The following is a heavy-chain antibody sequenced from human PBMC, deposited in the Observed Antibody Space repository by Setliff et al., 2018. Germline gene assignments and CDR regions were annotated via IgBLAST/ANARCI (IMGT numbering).Heavy chain of an antibody. D-gene: IGHD3-10*01. V-gene: IGHV4-34*01. CDR3: ARAPGRNIRGDY. CDR1: GGSFSNYY. CDR2: INHSGST. Sequence: SETLSLTCVVYGGSFSNYYWSWIRQPPGKGLEWIGEINHSGSTNYNPSLKSRVTISVDTSKNQFSLKLDSVTAADTAVYYCARAPGRNIRGDYWGQGALVTVSS. J-gene: IGHJ4*02.